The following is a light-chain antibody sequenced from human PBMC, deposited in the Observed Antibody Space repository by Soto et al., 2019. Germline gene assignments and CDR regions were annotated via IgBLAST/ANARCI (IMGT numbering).Light chain of an antibody. CDR3: QQYNDWPPRT. Sequence: EIVMTQSPATLSVSPGERATLSCRASRSVYSNLAWYQQKPGQAPRLLIYAASTRATGIPARFSGSGSGTEFTLTISSLQSEDLAVYYCQQYNDWPPRTFGQGTKVEIK. J-gene: IGKJ1*01. CDR2: AAS. V-gene: IGKV3-15*01. CDR1: RSVYSN.